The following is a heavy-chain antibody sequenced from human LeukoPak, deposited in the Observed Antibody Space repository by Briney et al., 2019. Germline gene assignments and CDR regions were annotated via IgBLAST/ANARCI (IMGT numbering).Heavy chain of an antibody. J-gene: IGHJ6*03. Sequence: ASVKVSCKASGGTFSSYAISWVRQAPGQGLEWMGGIIPIFGTANYAQKFQGRVTITADESTSTAYMELSSLRSEDTAVYYCARARYSGYDIYYYYMDVWGKGTTVTVSS. CDR2: IIPIFGTA. CDR3: ARARYSGYDIYYYYMDV. V-gene: IGHV1-69*13. CDR1: GGTFSSYA. D-gene: IGHD5-12*01.